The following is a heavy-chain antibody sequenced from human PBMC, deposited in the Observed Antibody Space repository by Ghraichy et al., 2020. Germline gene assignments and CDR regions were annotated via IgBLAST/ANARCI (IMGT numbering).Heavy chain of an antibody. CDR3: ARVMTSYCGGDCYSHYFAF. CDR2: IFYTGTA. CDR1: GGSMSPFH. J-gene: IGHJ4*02. V-gene: IGHV4-59*01. Sequence: SETLSLTCSVSGGSMSPFHWSWVRKSPGNGLEWIGNIFYTGTATYNSALKSRVTISIDTSTNQFSLKLRSMTAADTAVYYCARVMTSYCGGDCYSHYFAFWGQGTLVTASS. D-gene: IGHD2-21*02.